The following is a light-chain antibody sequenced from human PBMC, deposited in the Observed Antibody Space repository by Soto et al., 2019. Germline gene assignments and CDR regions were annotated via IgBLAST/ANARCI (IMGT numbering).Light chain of an antibody. V-gene: IGKV3-20*01. CDR1: QSVSSSY. CDR3: QQYGSSPWT. CDR2: GAS. Sequence: EIVLTQSPGTLSLSPGERATLSCRASQSVSSSYLAWYQQKPGQAPRLLIYGASSRATGIPDRFSGSGSETDFTLTISRLEPEDFAVYYCQQYGSSPWTFDQGTKVEIK. J-gene: IGKJ1*01.